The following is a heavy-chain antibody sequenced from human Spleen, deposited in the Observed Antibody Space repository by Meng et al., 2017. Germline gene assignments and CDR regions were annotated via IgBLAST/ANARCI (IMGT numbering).Heavy chain of an antibody. D-gene: IGHD3-22*01. Sequence: SETLSLTCTVSGASINDYYWSWIRQPPGKGLEWIGYIYYSGSTNYNPSLKSRVTISVDTSKNQFSLKLSSVTAADTAVYYCARDLYYDSSGHYDADAFDVWGQGTMVTVSS. V-gene: IGHV4-59*01. CDR3: ARDLYYDSSGHYDADAFDV. CDR1: GASINDYY. J-gene: IGHJ3*01. CDR2: IYYSGST.